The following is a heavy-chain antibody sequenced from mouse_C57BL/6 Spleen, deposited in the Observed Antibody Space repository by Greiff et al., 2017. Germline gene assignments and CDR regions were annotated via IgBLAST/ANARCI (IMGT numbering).Heavy chain of an antibody. CDR3: ARAEDYYGSSYGYYDV. Sequence: QVQLQQPGAELVKPGASVKLSCKASGYTFTSYWMHWVKQRPGQGLEWIGMIHPNSGSTNYNEKFKSKATLTVDKSSSTAYMQLGSLTSEDSAVYYCARAEDYYGSSYGYYDVWGTGATVTVSS. J-gene: IGHJ1*03. D-gene: IGHD1-1*01. CDR2: IHPNSGST. CDR1: GYTFTSYW. V-gene: IGHV1-64*01.